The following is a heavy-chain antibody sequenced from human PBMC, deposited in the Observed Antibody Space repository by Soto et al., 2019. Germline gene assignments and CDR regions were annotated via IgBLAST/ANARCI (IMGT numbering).Heavy chain of an antibody. CDR3: ARDSTYSSGWNPDAFDI. CDR1: GYTFTSYG. V-gene: IGHV1-18*01. D-gene: IGHD6-19*01. CDR2: ISAYNGNT. J-gene: IGHJ3*02. Sequence: ASVKVSCKASGYTFTSYGISWVRQAPGQGLEWMGWISAYNGNTNYAQKLQGRVTKTTDTSTSTAYMELRSLRSDDTAVYYCARDSTYSSGWNPDAFDIWGQGTMVTVSS.